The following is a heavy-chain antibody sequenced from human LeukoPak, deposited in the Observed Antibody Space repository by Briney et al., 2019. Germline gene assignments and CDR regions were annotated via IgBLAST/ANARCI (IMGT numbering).Heavy chain of an antibody. CDR1: GLNFRNYG. J-gene: IGHJ4*02. CDR2: IWYDGSNQ. V-gene: IGHV3-33*01. D-gene: IGHD2-2*01. Sequence: GRSLRLSCAASGLNFRNYGMHWVRQAPGKGLEWVAVIWYDGSNQYYVDSVKGRFTVSKDNAKNMLYLQMNSLRAEDTAVYYCATDRNGGKYHDYWGQGTLVTVSS. CDR3: ATDRNGGKYHDY.